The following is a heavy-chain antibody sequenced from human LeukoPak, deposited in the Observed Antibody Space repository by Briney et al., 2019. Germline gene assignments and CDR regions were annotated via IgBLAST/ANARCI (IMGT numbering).Heavy chain of an antibody. CDR1: GYTFTSYD. V-gene: IGHV1-8*01. J-gene: IGHJ4*02. Sequence: ASVKVSCKASGYTFTSYDINWVRQATGQGREWMGWMNPNSGNTGYAQKFQGRVTMTRNTSISTAYMELSSLRSEDTAVYYCARADKIWFGELLSWGQGTLVTVSS. D-gene: IGHD3-10*01. CDR3: ARADKIWFGELLS. CDR2: MNPNSGNT.